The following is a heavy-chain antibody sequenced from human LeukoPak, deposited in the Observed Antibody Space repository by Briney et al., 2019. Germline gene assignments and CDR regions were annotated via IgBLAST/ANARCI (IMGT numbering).Heavy chain of an antibody. J-gene: IGHJ4*02. V-gene: IGHV3-33*01. CDR2: IWYDGSNK. CDR1: GFTFSSYG. Sequence: GGSLRLSCAASGFTFSSYGMHWVRQAPGKGLEWVALIWYDGSNKYYADSVKGRLTVSRDNSKNTLYLQMNSLRAEDTAVYYCAREGPRGNSQFDYWGQGTLVTVSS. D-gene: IGHD2/OR15-2a*01. CDR3: AREGPRGNSQFDY.